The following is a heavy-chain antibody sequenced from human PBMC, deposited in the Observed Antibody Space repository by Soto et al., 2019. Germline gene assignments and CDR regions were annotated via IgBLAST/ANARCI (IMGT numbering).Heavy chain of an antibody. J-gene: IGHJ4*02. CDR1: GFTFSRYL. CDR3: ARGWVEGLSRQPPTDY. Sequence: GGSRRLSWAASGFTFSRYLMHWVRQAPGKGLVWVSRIDSYGSATSQVDSVEGRFTISRDNAKNTLYLQMNSLRAEDTAVYYCARGWVEGLSRQPPTDYWGQGTLVAV. CDR2: IDSYGSAT. V-gene: IGHV3-74*01. D-gene: IGHD3-3*01.